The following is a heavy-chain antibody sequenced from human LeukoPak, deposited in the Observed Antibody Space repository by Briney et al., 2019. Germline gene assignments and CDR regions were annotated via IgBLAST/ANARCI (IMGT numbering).Heavy chain of an antibody. CDR2: ISLYNGNT. D-gene: IGHD6-6*01. CDR1: GYDFINYG. V-gene: IGHV1-18*01. J-gene: IGHJ4*02. Sequence: ASVKVSCKASGYDFINYGITWVRQAPGQGLEWMGWISLYNGNTDYKLQGRVTVTTDTSTSTAYMELRSPRSDDTAVYYCARGGPFFSSSSSKEYYFDYWGQGTLVTVSS. CDR3: ARGGPFFSSSSSKEYYFDY.